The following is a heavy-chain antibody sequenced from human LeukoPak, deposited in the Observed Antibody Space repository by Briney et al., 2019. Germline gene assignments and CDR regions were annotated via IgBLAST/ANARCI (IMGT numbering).Heavy chain of an antibody. Sequence: GGSLRLSCAGSRFTFSSYAMSWVRQAPGKGLEWVSSISSGSGYIYYADSMKGRFTISRDNAKKSLYLQMNSLRAEDTAVYYCAGVDTALVFGAFDIWGQGTMVTVSS. D-gene: IGHD5-18*01. V-gene: IGHV3-21*01. CDR2: ISSGSGYI. CDR3: AGVDTALVFGAFDI. J-gene: IGHJ3*02. CDR1: RFTFSSYA.